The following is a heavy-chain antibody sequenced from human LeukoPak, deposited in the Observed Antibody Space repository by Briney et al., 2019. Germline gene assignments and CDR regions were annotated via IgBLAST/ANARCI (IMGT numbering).Heavy chain of an antibody. D-gene: IGHD6-13*01. Sequence: ASVKVSCKASGYTFTSYGISWVRQAPGQGLEWMGWINAYNGNTNYAQKLQGRVTMTTDTSTSTAYMELRSLRSDDTAVYYCARGRIAAGTVGVVSAFWGQGTLVTVSS. CDR3: ARGRIAAGTVGVVSAF. CDR2: INAYNGNT. V-gene: IGHV1-18*01. J-gene: IGHJ4*02. CDR1: GYTFTSYG.